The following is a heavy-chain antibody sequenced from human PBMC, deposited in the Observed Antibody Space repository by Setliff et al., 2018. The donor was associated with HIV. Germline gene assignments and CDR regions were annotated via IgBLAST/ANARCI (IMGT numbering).Heavy chain of an antibody. V-gene: IGHV4-39*07. CDR3: ARDQPQDYDSLTGYYTGRYFDY. CDR2: IYHSGRT. D-gene: IGHD3-9*01. CDR1: GGSISSNSYY. J-gene: IGHJ4*02. Sequence: KASETLSLTCTVSGGSISSNSYYWGWIRQPPGKGLEWIGSIYHSGRTYYNPSLQSRVTISVDTSKNQFSLKLTSVTAADTAVYYCARDQPQDYDSLTGYYTGRYFDYWGRGTLVTVSS.